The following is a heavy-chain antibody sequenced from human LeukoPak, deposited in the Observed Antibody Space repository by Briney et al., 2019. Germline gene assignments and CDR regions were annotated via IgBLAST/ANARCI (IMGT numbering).Heavy chain of an antibody. CDR2: FDPEDGET. J-gene: IGHJ4*02. V-gene: IGHV1-24*01. CDR1: GFTFSSYS. D-gene: IGHD1-26*01. Sequence: GGSLRLSCAASGFTFSSYSMNWVRQAPGKGLEWMGGFDPEDGETIYAQKFQGRVTMTEDTSTDTAYMELSSLRSEDTAVYYCATVEIGADPQLVSFDYWGQGTLVTVSS. CDR3: ATVEIGADPQLVSFDY.